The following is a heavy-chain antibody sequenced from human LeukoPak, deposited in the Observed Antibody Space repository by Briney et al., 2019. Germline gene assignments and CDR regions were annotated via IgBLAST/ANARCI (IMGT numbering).Heavy chain of an antibody. CDR2: ISNDGGYT. CDR3: AKQLGYCSDGSCYFPY. Sequence: GGSLRLSCAASGFTFSSSAMSWVRQAPGKGLEWVSAISNDGGYTYYADSVQGRFTISRDNSKSTLCLQMNSLRAEDTAVYYCAKQLGYCSDGSCYFPYWGQGTLVTVSS. V-gene: IGHV3-23*01. D-gene: IGHD2-15*01. J-gene: IGHJ4*02. CDR1: GFTFSSSA.